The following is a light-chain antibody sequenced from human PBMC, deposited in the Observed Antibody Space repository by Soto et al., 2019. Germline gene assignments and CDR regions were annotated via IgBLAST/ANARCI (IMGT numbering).Light chain of an antibody. J-gene: IGKJ1*01. CDR3: MQGTHWPWT. CDR1: QSLIHSDGNTY. CDR2: KVS. Sequence: DVVMPQSPLSLPVTLGQPASISCRSSQSLIHSDGNTYLNWFQQRPGQSPRRLIYKVSDRDSGVPVRFRGRGSGTDFTLKISGVEAEDVGVYYCMQGTHWPWTFGQGTEVEI. V-gene: IGKV2-30*02.